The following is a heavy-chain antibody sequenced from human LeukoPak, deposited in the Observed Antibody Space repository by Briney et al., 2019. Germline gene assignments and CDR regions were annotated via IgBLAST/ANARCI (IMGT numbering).Heavy chain of an antibody. CDR2: IYTSGST. CDR1: GASISNYY. V-gene: IGHV4-4*07. Sequence: SETLSLTRTVSGASISNYYWSWIRQPAGKGLEWIGRIYTSGSTNYNPSLKSRVAMSVDTSKNQFSLNLSSVTAADTAVYYCARGLYNTYYYYMDVWGKGATVTVSS. J-gene: IGHJ6*03. CDR3: ARGLYNTYYYYMDV. D-gene: IGHD2-2*02.